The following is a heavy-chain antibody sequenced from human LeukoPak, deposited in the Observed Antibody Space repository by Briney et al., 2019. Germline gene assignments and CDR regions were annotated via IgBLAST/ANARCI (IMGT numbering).Heavy chain of an antibody. CDR1: GYTFTSYA. CDR2: INAGNGNT. Sequence: ASVKVSCKASGYTFTSYAMHWVRQAPGQRLEWMGWINAGNGNTKYSQKFQGRVTITRDTSESTAYMELSSLRSEDTAVYYCARDPRYSYGTPFDYWGQGTLVTVSS. V-gene: IGHV1-3*01. CDR3: ARDPRYSYGTPFDY. D-gene: IGHD5-18*01. J-gene: IGHJ4*02.